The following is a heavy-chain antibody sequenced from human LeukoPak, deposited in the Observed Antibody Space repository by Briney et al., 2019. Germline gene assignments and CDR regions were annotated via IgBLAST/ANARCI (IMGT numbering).Heavy chain of an antibody. V-gene: IGHV4-39*07. D-gene: IGHD6-19*01. CDR3: ARAEWSVAGTFFDY. Sequence: SETLSLTCSVSGDSISSSTYYWGWIRQPPGKGLESIGIIYYSGNTYYNPSLKSRVTISIDTSKNQFSLKLSSVTAADTAVYYCARAEWSVAGTFFDYWGQGTLVTVSS. CDR2: IYYSGNT. J-gene: IGHJ4*02. CDR1: GDSISSSTYY.